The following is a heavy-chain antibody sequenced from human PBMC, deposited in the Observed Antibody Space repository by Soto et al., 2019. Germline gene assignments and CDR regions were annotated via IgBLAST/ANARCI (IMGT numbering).Heavy chain of an antibody. CDR1: GYTFTRYS. CDR2: ISAYNGDT. J-gene: IGHJ4*02. CDR3: ARDHAGSGWCRFDY. V-gene: IGHV1-18*01. D-gene: IGHD6-19*01. Sequence: QVQLVQSGAEVKKPGASVKVSCKTSGYTFTRYSISWVRQAPGQGLEWMGWISAYNGDTNYAQKLQVRVTMTTDASTSTAYMELRSLRSDDTAMYYCARDHAGSGWCRFDYWGQGTLVTVSS.